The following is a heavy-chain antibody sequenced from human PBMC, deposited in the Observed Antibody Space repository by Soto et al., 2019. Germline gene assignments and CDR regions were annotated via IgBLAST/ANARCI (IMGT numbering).Heavy chain of an antibody. CDR2: VHHSWGS. D-gene: IGHD3-10*01. V-gene: IGHV4-59*08. CDR1: GGSISSYY. CDR3: ARQGFGPLHGLVDV. Sequence: QVQLQESGPGLVKPSETLSLSCTVSGGSISSYYWSWFRQSPGKRMEWIGYVHHSWGSSYNPSLQSRVAISLDTSKSPSSLKVTSVTATDTAVYYCARQGFGPLHGLVDVWGQGTTVTVSS. J-gene: IGHJ6*02.